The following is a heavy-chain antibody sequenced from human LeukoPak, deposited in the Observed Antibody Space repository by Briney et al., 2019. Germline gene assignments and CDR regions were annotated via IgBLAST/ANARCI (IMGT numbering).Heavy chain of an antibody. CDR2: ISSSSSYI. D-gene: IGHD2-2*01. Sequence: GGSLRLSCAASGFTFSSYSMKWVRQAPGKGLEWVSSISSSSSYIYYADSVKGRFTISRDNAKNSLYLQMNSLRAEDTAVYYCARDEGYCSSTSCYPPGSFDYWGQGTLVTVSS. J-gene: IGHJ4*02. V-gene: IGHV3-21*01. CDR3: ARDEGYCSSTSCYPPGSFDY. CDR1: GFTFSSYS.